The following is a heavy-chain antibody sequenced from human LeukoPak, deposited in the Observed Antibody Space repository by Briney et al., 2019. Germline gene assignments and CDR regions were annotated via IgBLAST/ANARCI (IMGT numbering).Heavy chain of an antibody. V-gene: IGHV3-9*01. CDR1: GFTFDDYA. J-gene: IGHJ4*02. CDR2: ISWNSGSI. CDR3: ASTIYGSRDY. D-gene: IGHD3-10*01. Sequence: PGGSLRLSCAASGFTFDDYAMHWVRQAPGKGLEWVSGISWNSGSIGYADSVKGRFTISRDNSKNTLYLQMNSLRAEGTAVYYCASTIYGSRDYWGQGTLVTVSS.